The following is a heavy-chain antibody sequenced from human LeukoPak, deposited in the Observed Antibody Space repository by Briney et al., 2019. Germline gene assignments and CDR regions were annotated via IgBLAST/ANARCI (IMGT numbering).Heavy chain of an antibody. J-gene: IGHJ6*02. V-gene: IGHV4-59*08. Sequence: SETLSLTCAVSGGSISGYFWSWSRQPPGKGLEWIWYIYYTVSTIYNPSLRSRVTMSVDVSKNQSSLDLTSVTAAATAVYYCARHDPVGHFLRGMDVWGQGTTVTVSS. CDR2: IYYTVST. D-gene: IGHD2/OR15-2a*01. CDR1: GGSISGYF. CDR3: ARHDPVGHFLRGMDV.